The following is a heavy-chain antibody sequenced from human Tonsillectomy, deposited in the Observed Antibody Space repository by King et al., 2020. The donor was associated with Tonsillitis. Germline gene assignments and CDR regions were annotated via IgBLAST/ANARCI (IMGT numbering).Heavy chain of an antibody. V-gene: IGHV3-66*01. CDR3: ARDQYYDNSGGLGH. D-gene: IGHD3-22*01. Sequence: QLVQSGGGLVQPGGSLRLSCAASGFTVSTNYMTWVRQAPGKGLEWVSVIYSGGSTWYADSVKDRFNISRDNTKNTLYLQMNSLRAEDTAVYYCARDQYYDNSGGLGHWGQGTLVTVSS. CDR1: GFTVSTNY. CDR2: IYSGGST. J-gene: IGHJ5*02.